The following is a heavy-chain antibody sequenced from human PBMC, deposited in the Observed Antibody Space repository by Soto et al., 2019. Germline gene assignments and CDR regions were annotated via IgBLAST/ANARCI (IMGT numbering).Heavy chain of an antibody. CDR3: AKAEYYYGSGSYDY. D-gene: IGHD3-10*01. J-gene: IGHJ4*02. CDR1: GFTFSSYA. Sequence: GGSLRLSCAASGFTFSSYAMSWVRQAPGKGLEWVSAISGSGGSKYYEDSVKGRFTISRDNSKNTLYLQMNSLRAEDTAVYYCAKAEYYYGSGSYDYWGQGTLVTVSS. V-gene: IGHV3-23*01. CDR2: ISGSGGSK.